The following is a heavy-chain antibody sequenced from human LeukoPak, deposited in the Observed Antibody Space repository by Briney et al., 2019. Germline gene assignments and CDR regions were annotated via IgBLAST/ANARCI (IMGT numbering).Heavy chain of an antibody. V-gene: IGHV4-39*01. CDR1: GGSISSSPYY. Sequence: SETLSLTCTVSGGSISSSPYYWGWIRQPPGKGPEWIGSIYYSGSTYYNPSLKSRVTISVDTSKNQFSLNLNSVTAADTAVYYCARPLNYYYYMDVWGKGTTVTVSS. CDR3: ARPLNYYYYMDV. CDR2: IYYSGST. J-gene: IGHJ6*03.